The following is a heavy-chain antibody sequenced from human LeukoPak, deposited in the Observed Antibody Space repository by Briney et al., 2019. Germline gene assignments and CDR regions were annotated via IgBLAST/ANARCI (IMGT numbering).Heavy chain of an antibody. CDR1: GGSFSGYY. CDR3: ARASRDTAMANYYFDY. Sequence: SETLSLTCAVYGGSFSGYYWSWIRQPPGKGLEWIGEINHSGSTNYNPSLKSRVTISVDTSKNQFSLKLSSVTAADTAVYYCARASRDTAMANYYFDYWGQGTLVTVSS. D-gene: IGHD5-18*01. J-gene: IGHJ4*02. CDR2: INHSGST. V-gene: IGHV4-34*01.